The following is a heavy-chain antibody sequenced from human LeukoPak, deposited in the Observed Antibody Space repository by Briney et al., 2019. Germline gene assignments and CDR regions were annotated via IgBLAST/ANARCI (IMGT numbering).Heavy chain of an antibody. CDR2: IYPRDGST. V-gene: IGHV1-46*01. CDR3: ARDQEGFDY. J-gene: IGHJ4*02. CDR1: GYTFTNNY. Sequence: GASVKVSCKASGYTFTNNYLHWVRQAPGQGPEWMGMIYPRDGSTSYAQNSQGRVTVTRDTSTTTVHMELRGLRSEDTAVYYCARDQEGFDYWGQRTVVTVSS.